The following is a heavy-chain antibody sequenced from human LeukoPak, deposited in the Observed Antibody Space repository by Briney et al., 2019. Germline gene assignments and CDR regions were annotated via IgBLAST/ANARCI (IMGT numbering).Heavy chain of an antibody. Sequence: ASVKVSCKASGYTFTGYYMHWVRQAPGQGLEWMGWISAFHGNTNYAQKFQGRVTMTTDTSTSTAFMELRSLRSDDTAVYYCARDGHLGYCTNGVCYYVDYWGQGTLVTVSS. CDR3: ARDGHLGYCTNGVCYYVDY. CDR2: ISAFHGNT. V-gene: IGHV1-18*04. J-gene: IGHJ4*02. D-gene: IGHD2-8*01. CDR1: GYTFTGYY.